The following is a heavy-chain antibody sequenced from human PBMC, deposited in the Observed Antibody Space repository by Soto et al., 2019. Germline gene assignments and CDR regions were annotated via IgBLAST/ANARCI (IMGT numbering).Heavy chain of an antibody. Sequence: GASVKVSCKASGGTFSSYAISWVRQAPGQGLEWMGGIIPIFGTANYAQKFQGRVTITADESTSTAYMELSSLRSEDTAVYYCASNYYGSGSYYYYYYGMDVWGQGTTVTVSS. CDR3: ASNYYGSGSYYYYYYGMDV. V-gene: IGHV1-69*13. D-gene: IGHD3-10*01. CDR2: IIPIFGTA. J-gene: IGHJ6*02. CDR1: GGTFSSYA.